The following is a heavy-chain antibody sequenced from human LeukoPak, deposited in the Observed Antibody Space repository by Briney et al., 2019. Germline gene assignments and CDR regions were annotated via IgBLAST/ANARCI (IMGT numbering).Heavy chain of an antibody. CDR1: GGSFSGYY. CDR3: ARHPRFSGRALWFGENGNWFDP. V-gene: IGHV4-34*01. CDR2: INHSGST. Sequence: SETLSLTCAVYGGSFSGYYWSWIRQPPGKGLEWIGEINHSGSTNYNPSLKSRVTISVDTSKNQFSLKLSSVTAADTAMYYCARHPRFSGRALWFGENGNWFDPWGQGTLVTVSS. J-gene: IGHJ5*02. D-gene: IGHD3-10*01.